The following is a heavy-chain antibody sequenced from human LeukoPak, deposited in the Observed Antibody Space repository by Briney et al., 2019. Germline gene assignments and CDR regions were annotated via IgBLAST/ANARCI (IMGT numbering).Heavy chain of an antibody. CDR3: ARDSDYYDTSGYCLDY. D-gene: IGHD3-22*01. Sequence: PSETLSLTCIVSGDSISSGMYYWSWIRQPAGKGLEWIGHMYTTGSTNYNPSLKSRVTISADTSKNEFSLKLSSVTAADTAVYYCARDSDYYDTSGYCLDYWGQGTLVTVSS. J-gene: IGHJ4*02. CDR1: GDSISSGMYY. CDR2: MYTTGST. V-gene: IGHV4-61*09.